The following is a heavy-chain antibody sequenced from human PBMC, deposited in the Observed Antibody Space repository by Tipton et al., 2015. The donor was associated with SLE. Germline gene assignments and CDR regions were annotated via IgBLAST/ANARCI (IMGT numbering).Heavy chain of an antibody. J-gene: IGHJ2*01. V-gene: IGHV4-59*12. Sequence: TLSLTCTVSGGSISSYYWSWIRQPPGKGLEWIGSIYHSGSTDYNPSLKSRVTISVDKSKNQFSLKLSSVTAADTAVYYCARDTCIVGGDGRPYYFDLWGRGTLVTVSS. CDR3: ARDTCIVGGDGRPYYFDL. CDR2: IYHSGST. CDR1: GGSISSYY. D-gene: IGHD2-21*01.